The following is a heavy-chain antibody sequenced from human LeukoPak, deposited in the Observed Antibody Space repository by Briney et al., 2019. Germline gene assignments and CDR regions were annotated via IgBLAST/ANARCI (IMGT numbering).Heavy chain of an antibody. CDR3: ARLDTDTRNFYYFDS. J-gene: IGHJ4*02. Sequence: ASVKVSCKAFGYTFTSYDINWVRQATGQGLEWMGWMNPNSGNTGYAQKFQGRVTITTNTSISTAYMELRSLASDDTALYYCARLDTDTRNFYYFDSWGQGALVTVSS. V-gene: IGHV1-8*03. CDR1: GYTFTSYD. CDR2: MNPNSGNT. D-gene: IGHD5-18*01.